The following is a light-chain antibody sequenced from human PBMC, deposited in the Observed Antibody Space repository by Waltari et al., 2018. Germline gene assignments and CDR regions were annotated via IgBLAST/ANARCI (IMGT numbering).Light chain of an antibody. J-gene: IGLJ2*01. V-gene: IGLV2-8*01. CDR1: SSDIGAYHY. CDR2: EIS. Sequence: QSALTQPPSASGSPGQVVPSSCTGTSSDIGAYHYVSWYQKHPGKAPQLMIYEISKRPLVVPDRFSGSKSCHAASLSVSGLQAEDEADYYCSSYAGRNNLQVVFGGGTKLTVL. CDR3: SSYAGRNNLQVV.